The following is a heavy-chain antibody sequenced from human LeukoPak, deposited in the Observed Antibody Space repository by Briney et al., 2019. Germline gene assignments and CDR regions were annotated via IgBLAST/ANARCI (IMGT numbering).Heavy chain of an antibody. CDR1: GFTFSSYA. CDR3: AKAAGTGRYYYYYMDV. CDR2: ISGSGGST. V-gene: IGHV3-23*01. D-gene: IGHD6-19*01. J-gene: IGHJ6*03. Sequence: GGSLRLSCAASGFTFSSYAMSWVRQAPGKGLEWVSAISGSGGSTYYADSVKGRFTISRHNSKNTLYLQINSLRPEDTAVYYCAKAAGTGRYYYYYMDVWGKGTTVTVSS.